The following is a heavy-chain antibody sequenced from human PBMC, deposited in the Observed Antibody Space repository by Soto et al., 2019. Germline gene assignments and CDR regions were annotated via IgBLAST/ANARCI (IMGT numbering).Heavy chain of an antibody. D-gene: IGHD2-15*01. J-gene: IGHJ4*02. CDR3: ARAYHLVPKF. CDR2: MNPDSGNS. V-gene: IGHV1-8*01. Sequence: QVHLVQSGAEVRKPGASVRVSCKTSGYTFTHFDIHLVRQATGQGLEWVGWMNPDSGNSGFTQRFQGRVSMTRNASMSTAYMEIHSLTSADTAIYYCARAYHLVPKFWGQGTLVTVSS. CDR1: GYTFTHFD.